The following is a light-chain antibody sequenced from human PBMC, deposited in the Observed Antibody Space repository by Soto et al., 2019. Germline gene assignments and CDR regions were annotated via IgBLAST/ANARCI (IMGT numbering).Light chain of an antibody. J-gene: IGLJ1*01. CDR2: GNS. V-gene: IGLV1-40*01. Sequence: QPVLTQPPSVSGAPGQRVTISCTGSSSNIGAGYDVHWYQQLPGTAPKLLIYGNSNRPSGVPDRFSGSKSGTSASLAITGLQAEHEADYYCQSYDSSLSGAAFGTGTKLTVL. CDR3: QSYDSSLSGAA. CDR1: SSNIGAGYD.